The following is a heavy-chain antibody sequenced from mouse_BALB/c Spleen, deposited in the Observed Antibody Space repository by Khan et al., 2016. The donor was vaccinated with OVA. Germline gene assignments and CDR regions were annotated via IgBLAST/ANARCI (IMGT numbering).Heavy chain of an antibody. CDR3: ARGNGNYRFAY. CDR2: ISTYYGDA. CDR1: GYTFTDFA. J-gene: IGHJ3*01. D-gene: IGHD2-1*01. V-gene: IGHV1S137*01. Sequence: VQLQQSGAELVRPGVSVKISCKGSGYTFTDFAMHWVKQSHAKSLEWIGVISTYYGDANYNQKFKGKATMTVDKSSSTAYMELARLTSEDFVIYYCARGNGNYRFAYWGQGTLVTVSA.